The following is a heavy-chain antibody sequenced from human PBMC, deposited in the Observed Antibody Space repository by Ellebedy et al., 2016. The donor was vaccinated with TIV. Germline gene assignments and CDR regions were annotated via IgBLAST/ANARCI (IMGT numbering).Heavy chain of an antibody. D-gene: IGHD2-2*01. CDR1: GFAFTTCA. CDR3: ARDIVVVPAAMPVGLGY. Sequence: GESLKISCAASGFAFTTCAMSWVRQAPGTGLEWVSTLFRDGGTTYYADSVKGRFTISRNNSKNTLYLQMNSLRAEDTAVYYCARDIVVVPAAMPVGLGYWGQGTLVTVSS. CDR2: LFRDGGTT. V-gene: IGHV3-23*01. J-gene: IGHJ4*02.